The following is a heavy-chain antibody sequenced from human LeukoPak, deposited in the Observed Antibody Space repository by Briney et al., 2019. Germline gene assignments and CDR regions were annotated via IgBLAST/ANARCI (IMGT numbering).Heavy chain of an antibody. D-gene: IGHD1-26*01. Sequence: GRSMTLSCAASGSTFSTHTTNCVRQAPRKGLEWASSIRNSHNYIYYADSVKGRSTISRDNTKISLYLQITSLRAEDTDVYYCARDVGASAPDAFDIWGQGTMVTVSS. CDR2: IRNSHNYI. V-gene: IGHV3-21*01. CDR3: ARDVGASAPDAFDI. J-gene: IGHJ3*02. CDR1: GSTFSTHT.